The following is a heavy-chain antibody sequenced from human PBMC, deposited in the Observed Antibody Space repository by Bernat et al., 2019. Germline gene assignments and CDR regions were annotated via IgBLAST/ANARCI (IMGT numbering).Heavy chain of an antibody. Sequence: EVQLLESGGGLVQPGGSLRLSCAASGFTFSSYAMSWVRQAPGKGPEWVSAISGSGGSTYYADSVKGRFTISRDNSKNTLYLQMNSLRAEDTAVYYCAKDLARYSSSSYAFDIWGQGTMVTVSS. J-gene: IGHJ3*02. CDR1: GFTFSSYA. D-gene: IGHD6-6*01. CDR2: ISGSGGST. CDR3: AKDLARYSSSSYAFDI. V-gene: IGHV3-23*01.